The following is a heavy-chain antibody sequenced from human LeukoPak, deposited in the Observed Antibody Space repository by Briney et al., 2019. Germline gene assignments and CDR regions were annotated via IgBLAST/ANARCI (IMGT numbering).Heavy chain of an antibody. J-gene: IGHJ2*01. CDR1: GFTFSSYA. Sequence: TVGSLRLSCAASGFTFSSYAMHWVRQAPGKGLEWVAVISYDGSNKYYADSVKGRFTISRDNAKNSLYLQMNSLKAEDTAVYYCARDSYYGSGSSNWYFDLWGRGTLVTVSS. CDR3: ARDSYYGSGSSNWYFDL. V-gene: IGHV3-30-3*01. D-gene: IGHD3-10*01. CDR2: ISYDGSNK.